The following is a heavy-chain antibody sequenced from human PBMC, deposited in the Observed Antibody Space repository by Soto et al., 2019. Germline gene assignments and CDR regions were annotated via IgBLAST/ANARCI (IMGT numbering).Heavy chain of an antibody. V-gene: IGHV3-30*18. D-gene: IGHD3-16*02. Sequence: GGSLRLSCAASGFTLSSYGMHWVRQAPGKGLEWVAVISYDGSNKYYADSVKGRFTISRDNSKNTLYLQMNSLRAEDTAVYYCAKDYIDYYDYVWGSSRYHPPGNYFDYWGQGTLVTVSS. CDR1: GFTLSSYG. CDR2: ISYDGSNK. J-gene: IGHJ4*02. CDR3: AKDYIDYYDYVWGSSRYHPPGNYFDY.